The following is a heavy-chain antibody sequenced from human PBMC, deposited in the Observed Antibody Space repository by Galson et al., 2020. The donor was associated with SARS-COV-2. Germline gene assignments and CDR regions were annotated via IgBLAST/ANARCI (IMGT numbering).Heavy chain of an antibody. CDR3: ARHPGDSSGYTLLGMAV. J-gene: IGHJ6*02. Sequence: GESLKISWQGSGYSFTSYWIGWVRQMPGKGPEGMGIIYPGDSDTIYSPSLQCQVTISADKSITTAYLQWSSPKAADTAMYYWARHPGDSSGYTLLGMAVWGQGTTVTVSS. D-gene: IGHD3-22*01. CDR1: GYSFTSYW. V-gene: IGHV5-51*01. CDR2: IYPGDSDT.